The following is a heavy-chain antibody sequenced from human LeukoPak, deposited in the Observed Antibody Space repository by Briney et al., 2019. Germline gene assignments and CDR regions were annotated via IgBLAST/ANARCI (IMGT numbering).Heavy chain of an antibody. CDR2: IYYSGST. V-gene: IGHV4-30-4*08. CDR1: GGSISSGDYY. J-gene: IGHJ4*02. D-gene: IGHD3-3*01. Sequence: SETLSLTCTVSGGSISSGDYYWSWIHQPPGKGLEWIGYIYYSGSTYYNPSLKSRVTISVDTSKNQFSLKLSSVTAADTAVYYCARADFWSGYSAYWGQGTLATVSS. CDR3: ARADFWSGYSAY.